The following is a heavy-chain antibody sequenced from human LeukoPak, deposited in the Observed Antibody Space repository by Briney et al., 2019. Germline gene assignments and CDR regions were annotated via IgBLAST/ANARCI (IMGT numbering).Heavy chain of an antibody. D-gene: IGHD6-25*01. V-gene: IGHV4-4*07. CDR2: IYSSGST. Sequence: SETLSLTCTVSSGSISNYYWNWIRQPAGKGLEWIGRIYSSGSTNYNPSLKSRVTMSVDTSKNQFSLKLRSVTAADTAVYYCAVAARPYYFDYWGQGTLVTVSS. CDR1: SGSISNYY. CDR3: AVAARPYYFDY. J-gene: IGHJ4*02.